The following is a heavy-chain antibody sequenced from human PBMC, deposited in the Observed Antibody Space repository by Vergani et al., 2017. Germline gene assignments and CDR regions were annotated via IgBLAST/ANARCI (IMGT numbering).Heavy chain of an antibody. CDR1: GGSISSSSYY. CDR2: IYYSGST. D-gene: IGHD6-19*01. V-gene: IGHV4-39*07. Sequence: QLQLQESGPGLVKPSETLSLTCTVSGGSISSSSYYWGWIRQPPGKGLEWIGSIYYSGSTYYNPSLKSRVTISVDTSKNQCSLKLSSVTAADTAVYYCATGRYSSGCFDYWGQGTLVTVSS. CDR3: ATGRYSSGCFDY. J-gene: IGHJ4*02.